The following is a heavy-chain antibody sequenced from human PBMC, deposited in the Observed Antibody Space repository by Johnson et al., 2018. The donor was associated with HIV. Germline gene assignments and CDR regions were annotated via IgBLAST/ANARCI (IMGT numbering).Heavy chain of an antibody. V-gene: IGHV3-30-3*01. CDR3: AERSPILRAFDI. CDR1: GFTFSSYA. Sequence: QVQLVESGGGVVQPGRSLRLSCAASGFTFSSYAMHWVRQAPGKGLEWVAVISYYGSNKYYDDSVNGSLTIPRDNSKNTRYLQMNSLRAGDTALYYCAERSPILRAFDIWGQGTMVTVSS. CDR2: ISYYGSNK. J-gene: IGHJ3*02.